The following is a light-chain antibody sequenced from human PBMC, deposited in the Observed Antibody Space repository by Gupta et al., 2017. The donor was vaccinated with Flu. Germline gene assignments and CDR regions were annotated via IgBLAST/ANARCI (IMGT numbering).Light chain of an antibody. J-gene: IGLJ3*02. V-gene: IGLV1-51*01. CDR1: SSKSGNNY. CDR2: DNN. Sequence: KVTISCAGSSSKSGNNYFFWCQQLPAAAPILLIYDNNKRRSGIPDRFSGSKCATSATVGTTGLQTGEEADYYWGAVDSSRSSVVFGGGTKLTVL. CDR3: GAVDSSRSSVV.